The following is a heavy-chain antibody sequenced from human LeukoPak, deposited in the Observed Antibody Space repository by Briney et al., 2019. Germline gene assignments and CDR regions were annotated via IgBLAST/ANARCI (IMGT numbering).Heavy chain of an antibody. CDR1: GYTFTSNY. J-gene: IGHJ4*02. CDR3: ARATLSDYYFNY. CDR2: INPSGGST. Sequence: ASVKVSCKASGYTFTSNYIHWVRQAPGQGLEWMGIINPSGGSTSYAQKFQGRVTMTRDTSTNTVYMELSSLRSEDTAVYFCARATLSDYYFNYWGQGTLVTVSS. V-gene: IGHV1-46*01.